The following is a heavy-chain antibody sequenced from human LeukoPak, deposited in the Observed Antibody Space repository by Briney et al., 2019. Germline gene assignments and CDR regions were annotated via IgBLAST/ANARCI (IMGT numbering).Heavy chain of an antibody. CDR1: GASISSGGYY. Sequence: PSETLSLTCTVSGASISSGGYYWSWVRQHPGKGLEWIGYIYYSGSTPYYNPSLKSRVTISVDTSKNQFSLRLSSATAADTAVYYCARDCSSTTCPKLDYWGQGTLVTVSS. CDR3: ARDCSSTTCPKLDY. V-gene: IGHV4-31*03. J-gene: IGHJ4*02. D-gene: IGHD2-2*01. CDR2: IYYSGSTP.